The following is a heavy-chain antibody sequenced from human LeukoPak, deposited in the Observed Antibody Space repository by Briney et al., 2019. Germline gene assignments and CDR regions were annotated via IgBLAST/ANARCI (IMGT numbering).Heavy chain of an antibody. Sequence: AGGSLRLSCAASGFTFSSYSMNWVRQAPGKGLEWVSSISSSSSYIYYADSVKGRFTISRDNAKNSLYLQMNSLRAEDTAVYYCARDPYDILTGHYYFDYWGQGTLVTVSS. CDR2: ISSSSSYI. J-gene: IGHJ4*02. CDR3: ARDPYDILTGHYYFDY. D-gene: IGHD3-9*01. CDR1: GFTFSSYS. V-gene: IGHV3-21*01.